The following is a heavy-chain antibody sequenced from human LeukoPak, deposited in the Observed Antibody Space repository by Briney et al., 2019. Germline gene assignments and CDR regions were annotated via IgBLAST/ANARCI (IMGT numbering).Heavy chain of an antibody. D-gene: IGHD4-17*01. CDR1: GFTFSDYY. Sequence: GGSLRLSCAASGFTFSDYYMSWIRQAPGKGLEWVSYINTGGSTIYYADSVKGRFTISRDNAKNSQYLQMNSLRAEDTAVYYCASVGMDYGDYATRFDYWGQGTLVTVSS. CDR3: ASVGMDYGDYATRFDY. V-gene: IGHV3-11*04. CDR2: INTGGSTI. J-gene: IGHJ4*02.